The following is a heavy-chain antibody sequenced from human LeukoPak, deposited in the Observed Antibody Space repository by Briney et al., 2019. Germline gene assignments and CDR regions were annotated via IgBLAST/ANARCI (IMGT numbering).Heavy chain of an antibody. V-gene: IGHV4-59*01. Sequence: SETLSLTCTVSGGSISSYYRSWIRQPPGKGLEWIGYIYYSGSTNYNPSLNSRVTISVDTSKNQFSLKLSSVTAADTAVYYCARGRDGYNMDWGQGTLVTVSS. CDR1: GGSISSYY. CDR3: ARGRDGYNMD. D-gene: IGHD5-24*01. CDR2: IYYSGST. J-gene: IGHJ4*02.